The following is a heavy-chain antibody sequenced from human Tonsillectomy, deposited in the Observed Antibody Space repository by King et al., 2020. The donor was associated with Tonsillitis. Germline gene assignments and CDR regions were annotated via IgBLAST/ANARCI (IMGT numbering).Heavy chain of an antibody. J-gene: IGHJ5*01. CDR3: ARAANDFDWLLNPWFDP. D-gene: IGHD3-9*01. Sequence: QLQESGSRLVMPSQTLSLTCTVSGGSISSGTYSWNWIRQPPGKGLEWIGYIFYSGSAYYNPSFKSRVTLSVDRSKNQFSLKLKSVTAAETAMYYCARAANDFDWLLNPWFDPWGQGTLVTVSS. CDR2: IFYSGSA. CDR1: GGSISSGTYS. V-gene: IGHV4-30-2*01.